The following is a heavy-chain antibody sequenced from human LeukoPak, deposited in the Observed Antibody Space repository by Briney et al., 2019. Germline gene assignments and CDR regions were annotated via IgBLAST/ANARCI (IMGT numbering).Heavy chain of an antibody. Sequence: SETLSLTCAVYGGSFSGYYWSWIRQPPGKGLEWIGEINHSGSTNYNPSLKSRVTISVDTSKNQFSLTLSSVTAADTAVYYCAKGPIAVAGTGAFDIWGQGTVVTVSS. V-gene: IGHV4-34*01. D-gene: IGHD6-19*01. CDR1: GGSFSGYY. CDR2: INHSGST. J-gene: IGHJ3*02. CDR3: AKGPIAVAGTGAFDI.